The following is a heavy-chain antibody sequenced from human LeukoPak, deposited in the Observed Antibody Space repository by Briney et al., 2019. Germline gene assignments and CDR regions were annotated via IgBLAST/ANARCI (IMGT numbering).Heavy chain of an antibody. Sequence: GGSLRPSCAASGFTFGNFEMNWVRQAPGKGLEWLSYISGSGSTKYYADSVKGRFTISRDNAKNSLCLQMISLRAEDTAVYYCARDLGDYVGYDAFDIWGQGTMVTVSS. J-gene: IGHJ3*02. CDR2: ISGSGSTK. CDR3: ARDLGDYVGYDAFDI. CDR1: GFTFGNFE. V-gene: IGHV3-48*03. D-gene: IGHD4-17*01.